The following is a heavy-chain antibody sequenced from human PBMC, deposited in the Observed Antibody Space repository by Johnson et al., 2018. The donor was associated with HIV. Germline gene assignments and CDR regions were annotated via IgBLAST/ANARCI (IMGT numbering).Heavy chain of an antibody. D-gene: IGHD2-8*01. CDR3: ATGLGFHYATDTFAI. J-gene: IGHJ3*02. CDR1: GFTFSSYG. V-gene: IGHV3-30*03. Sequence: VQLVESGGGVVQPGRSLRLSCAASGFTFSSYGMHWVRQAPGKGLEWVAVISYDGNNKYYADSVKGRFTISRDNSKNTLYLQMNSLGVADTAVYFCATGLGFHYATDTFAIWGQGTMVTVSS. CDR2: ISYDGNNK.